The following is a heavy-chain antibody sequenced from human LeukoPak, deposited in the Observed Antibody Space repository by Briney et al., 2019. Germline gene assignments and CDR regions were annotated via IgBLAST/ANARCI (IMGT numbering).Heavy chain of an antibody. J-gene: IGHJ4*02. CDR1: GFTFSRYG. D-gene: IGHD2-2*01. CDR2: IWYDGINK. Sequence: GRSLRLSCAASGFTFSRYGMHWVRQAPGKGLEWVAVIWYDGINKYYADSVKGRFTISRDNSKNTLYLQMNSLRAEDTAVYYCAKDLYCSSTSCAIDYWGQGTLVTVSS. CDR3: AKDLYCSSTSCAIDY. V-gene: IGHV3-33*06.